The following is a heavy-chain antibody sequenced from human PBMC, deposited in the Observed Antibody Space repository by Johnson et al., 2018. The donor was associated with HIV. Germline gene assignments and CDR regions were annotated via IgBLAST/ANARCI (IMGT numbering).Heavy chain of an antibody. CDR3: AKDFGYPRPRDAFEI. J-gene: IGHJ3*02. CDR1: GFTFSSYG. Sequence: QVQLVESGGGVVQPGRSLRLSCAASGFTFSSYGMHWVRQAPGKGLEWVAVIWYDGSNKYYADSVKGRFTISRDNSKNTLYLQMNSLGAEDTAVYYCAKDFGYPRPRDAFEIWGQGTMVTVSS. D-gene: IGHD5-12*01. V-gene: IGHV3-33*06. CDR2: IWYDGSNK.